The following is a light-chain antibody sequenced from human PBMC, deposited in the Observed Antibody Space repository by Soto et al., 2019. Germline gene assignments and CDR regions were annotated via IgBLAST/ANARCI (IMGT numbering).Light chain of an antibody. J-gene: IGKJ5*01. V-gene: IGKV3D-15*01. CDR2: DVS. CDR3: QQYNNWPFS. CDR1: QGVTTN. Sequence: EIIITQSPGTLSVSPCERATLSCRASQGVTTNFAWYQQKSGQSPRLLIYDVSNRATGVPARFSGSGSETDFTLTISGLRSEDSAVYFCQQYNNWPFSFGRGTRLEIK.